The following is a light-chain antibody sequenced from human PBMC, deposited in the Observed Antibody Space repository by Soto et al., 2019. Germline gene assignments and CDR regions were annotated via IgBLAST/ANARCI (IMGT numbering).Light chain of an antibody. CDR2: GVS. CDR3: QHHGGSPIT. Sequence: EIVLTQSPGTLSLSPGESATLSCRASQSVYSKYLAWYQQKPGQAPRLLIYGVSSRASGIPDRFSGSGSGTDFTLTISRLEPEDFAVYYCQHHGGSPITFGQGTRLEIK. J-gene: IGKJ5*01. CDR1: QSVYSKY. V-gene: IGKV3-20*01.